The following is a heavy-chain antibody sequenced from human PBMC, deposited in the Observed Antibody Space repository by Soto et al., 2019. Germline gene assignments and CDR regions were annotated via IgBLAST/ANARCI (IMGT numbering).Heavy chain of an antibody. CDR3: ASTQQQKNWFDP. Sequence: SETLSLTCTVSGGSISSYYWSWIRQPPGKGLEWIGYIYYSGSTNYNPSLKSRVTISVDTSKNQFSLKLSSVTAADTAVYYCASTQQQKNWFDPWGQGTLVTVSS. J-gene: IGHJ5*02. V-gene: IGHV4-59*12. CDR2: IYYSGST. D-gene: IGHD6-13*01. CDR1: GGSISSYY.